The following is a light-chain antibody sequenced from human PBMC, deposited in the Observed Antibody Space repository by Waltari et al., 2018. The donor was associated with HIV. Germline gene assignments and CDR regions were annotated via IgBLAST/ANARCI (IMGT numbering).Light chain of an antibody. CDR2: GVS. CDR3: SSYTTTSTLWV. Sequence: QSALTQPPSVSGSPGQSVTISCPGTRRDARSYNRVSWYQQFPGTAPHRLMHGVSNRPSGVPDRFSGSKSGNTASLTISGLQADDEADYYCSSYTTTSTLWVFGGGTKLTVL. CDR1: RRDARSYNR. J-gene: IGLJ3*02. V-gene: IGLV2-18*02.